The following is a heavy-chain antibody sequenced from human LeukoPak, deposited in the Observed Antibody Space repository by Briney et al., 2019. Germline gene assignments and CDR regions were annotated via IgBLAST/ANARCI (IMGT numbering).Heavy chain of an antibody. D-gene: IGHD3-9*01. CDR3: ARGLVIRQDDAFDI. J-gene: IGHJ3*02. Sequence: PSETLSLTCTVSGASVSNYYWSWIRQPPGKGLEWIGYIFDIATTNDNPSLKRRVAISVDTSKNQFSLKLSSVTAADTAVYYCARGLVIRQDDAFDIWGQGAMVTVSS. V-gene: IGHV4-59*02. CDR2: IFDIATT. CDR1: GASVSNYY.